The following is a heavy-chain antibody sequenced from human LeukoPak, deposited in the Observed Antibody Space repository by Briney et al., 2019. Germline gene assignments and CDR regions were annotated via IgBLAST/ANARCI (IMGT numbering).Heavy chain of an antibody. V-gene: IGHV4-39*07. CDR1: GGSISSSSYN. Sequence: PSETLSLTRTVSGGSISSSSYNWDWIRQPPGKGLEWIGRISYSGSTYYNPSLKSRVTISVDTSKNQFSLKLSSVTAADTAVYYCAGLVGATPGDYWGQGTLVTVSS. CDR2: ISYSGST. D-gene: IGHD1-26*01. J-gene: IGHJ4*02. CDR3: AGLVGATPGDY.